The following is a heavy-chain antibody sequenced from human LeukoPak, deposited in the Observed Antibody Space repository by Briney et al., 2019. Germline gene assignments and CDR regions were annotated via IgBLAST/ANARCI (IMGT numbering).Heavy chain of an antibody. Sequence: ASVTVSCKASVYTFTSYYMHWVRQAPGQGLEWMGIINPSGGGTSYAQKFQGRVTMTRDTSTSTVYMELSSLRSEDTAVYYCARAYGSGSYTLLFFDYWGQGTLVTVSS. CDR3: ARAYGSGSYTLLFFDY. V-gene: IGHV1-46*01. D-gene: IGHD3-10*01. J-gene: IGHJ4*02. CDR1: VYTFTSYY. CDR2: INPSGGGT.